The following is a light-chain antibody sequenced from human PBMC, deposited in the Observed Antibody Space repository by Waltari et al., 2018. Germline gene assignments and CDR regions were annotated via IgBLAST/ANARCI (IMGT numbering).Light chain of an antibody. J-gene: IGKJ2*03. CDR2: YAN. V-gene: IGKV1-13*02. Sequence: IQMSHSPSSLSASVGDRITITYRASQGISSYLNWYQQKPGKAPKLLIDYANSLASGVPSRFSGSGSGTEFTLTISSLQPEDFATYYCQQGNSYPYSFGQGTKVEIK. CDR1: QGISSY. CDR3: QQGNSYPYS.